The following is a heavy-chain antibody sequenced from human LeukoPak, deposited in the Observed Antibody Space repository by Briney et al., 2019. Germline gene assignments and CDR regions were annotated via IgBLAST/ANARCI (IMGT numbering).Heavy chain of an antibody. D-gene: IGHD6-13*01. J-gene: IGHJ6*03. CDR2: IRSDGSNK. CDR1: KFTFSSYA. Sequence: PGGSLRLSGVASKFTFSSYAMSWVRQAPGKGLEWVAFIRSDGSNKYYADSVKGRFTISRDNSKNTLDLQMNSLRAEDTAVYYCAQDRAAADPHYYYYMDVWGKGTTLRVPS. CDR3: AQDRAAADPHYYYYMDV. V-gene: IGHV3-30*02.